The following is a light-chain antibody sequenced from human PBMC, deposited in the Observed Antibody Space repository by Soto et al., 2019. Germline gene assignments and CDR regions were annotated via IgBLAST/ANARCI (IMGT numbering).Light chain of an antibody. J-gene: IGKJ5*01. CDR2: AAS. CDR3: QQSYTTPIT. V-gene: IGKV1-39*01. CDR1: QSISSY. Sequence: DIQMTQSPSSLSASIGDRVTITSRASQSISSYLNWYQQRPGKAPKLLIYAASSLQSGVPSRFSGSGSATEFTLTISSLQPEDVATYLCQQSYTTPITFGQGTRLEIK.